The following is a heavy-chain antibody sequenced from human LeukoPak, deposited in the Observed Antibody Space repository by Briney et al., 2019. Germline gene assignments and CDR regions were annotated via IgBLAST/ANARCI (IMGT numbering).Heavy chain of an antibody. CDR2: IIPSDGST. Sequence: ASVKVSCKVSGYTLTQLVMHWVRQAPGQGLEWMGIIIPSDGSTSYAQKFQGRVTMTRDTSTSTVYMELSSLRSEDTAVYYCARGKVVTMVRGVIITYFDYWGQGTLVTVSS. J-gene: IGHJ4*02. CDR1: GYTLTQLV. D-gene: IGHD3-10*01. CDR3: ARGKVVTMVRGVIITYFDY. V-gene: IGHV1-46*01.